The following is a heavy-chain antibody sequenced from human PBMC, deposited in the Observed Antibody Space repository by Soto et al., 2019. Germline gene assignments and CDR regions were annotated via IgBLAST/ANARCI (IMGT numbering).Heavy chain of an antibody. CDR1: GGTFSSYA. CDR2: IIPIFGTA. CDR3: ASRGKTIFGVVITPDYYYYGMDV. Sequence: QVQLVQSGAEVKKPGSSVKVSCKASGGTFSSYAISWVRQAPGQGLEWMGGIIPIFGTANYAQKFQGRVTITADESTSTAYMGLSSLRSEDTAVYYCASRGKTIFGVVITPDYYYYGMDVWGQGTTVTVS. D-gene: IGHD3-3*01. V-gene: IGHV1-69*01. J-gene: IGHJ6*02.